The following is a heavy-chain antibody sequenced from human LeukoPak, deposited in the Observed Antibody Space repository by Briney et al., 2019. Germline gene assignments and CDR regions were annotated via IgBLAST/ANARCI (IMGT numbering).Heavy chain of an antibody. CDR1: GGTFSSYA. D-gene: IGHD2-15*01. J-gene: IGHJ4*02. CDR2: IIPILGIA. Sequence: SVKVSCKASGGTFSSYAISWVRQAPGQGLEWMGRIIPILGIANYAQKFQGRVAITADKSTSTAYMELSSLRSEDTAVYYCARDLGYCSGGSCRPYDYWGQGTLVTVSS. V-gene: IGHV1-69*04. CDR3: ARDLGYCSGGSCRPYDY.